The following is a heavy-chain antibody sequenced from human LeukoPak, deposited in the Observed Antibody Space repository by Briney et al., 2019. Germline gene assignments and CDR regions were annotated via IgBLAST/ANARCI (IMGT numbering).Heavy chain of an antibody. D-gene: IGHD3-22*01. J-gene: IGHJ5*02. CDR2: ISAYNGNT. V-gene: IGHV1-18*04. CDR1: GYTFTSYY. CDR3: ARDDSGMAGSYDSRTNWFDP. Sequence: GASVKVSCKASGYTFTSYYMHWVRQAPGQGLEWMGWISAYNGNTNYARKLQGRVTMTTDTSTSTAYMELRSLRSDDTAVYYCARDDSGMAGSYDSRTNWFDPWGQGTLVTVSS.